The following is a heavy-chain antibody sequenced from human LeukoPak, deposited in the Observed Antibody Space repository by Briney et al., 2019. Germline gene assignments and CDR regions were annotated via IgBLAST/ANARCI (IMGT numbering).Heavy chain of an antibody. CDR3: ARAYGSGSYYNTPEYYMDV. J-gene: IGHJ6*03. V-gene: IGHV1-69*13. CDR1: GGTFSSYA. Sequence: SVKVSCKASGGTFSSYAISWVRQAPGQGLEWMGGIIPIFGTANYAQKFQGRVTITADESTSTAYMELSSLRSEDTAVYYCARAYGSGSYYNTPEYYMDVWGKGTTVTISS. D-gene: IGHD3-10*01. CDR2: IIPIFGTA.